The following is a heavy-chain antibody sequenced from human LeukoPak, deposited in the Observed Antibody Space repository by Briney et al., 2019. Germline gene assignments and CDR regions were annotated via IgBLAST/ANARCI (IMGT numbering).Heavy chain of an antibody. CDR1: GGSITSHY. V-gene: IGHV4-59*11. CDR3: ARDRVGDFWRGYYHNWFDP. D-gene: IGHD3-3*01. J-gene: IGHJ5*02. Sequence: PETLSLTCTLSGGSITSHYWSWIRQPPGTGLGWVGYIYYSGSTNYNPSLKSRVTISVDTSKTQFSLKLSSVTAADTAVYYCARDRVGDFWRGYYHNWFDPWGQGTLVTVSS. CDR2: IYYSGST.